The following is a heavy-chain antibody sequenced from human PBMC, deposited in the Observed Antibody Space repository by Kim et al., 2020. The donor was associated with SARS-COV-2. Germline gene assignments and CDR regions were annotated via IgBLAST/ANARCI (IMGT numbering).Heavy chain of an antibody. D-gene: IGHD6-19*01. Sequence: GGSLRLSCAASGFTFSNYWMHWVRQTPGKGLVWVSRINYDGSITTYSDSVKGRFTVSRDDAKNTLDLEVNSLRDEDTAVYYWARGDRSGSQRPAHWGQGT. CDR2: INYDGSIT. J-gene: IGHJ4*02. V-gene: IGHV3-74*01. CDR1: GFTFSNYW. CDR3: ARGDRSGSQRPAH.